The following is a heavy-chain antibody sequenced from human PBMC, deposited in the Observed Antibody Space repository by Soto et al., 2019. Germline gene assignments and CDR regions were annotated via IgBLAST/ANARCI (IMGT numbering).Heavy chain of an antibody. V-gene: IGHV3-11*01. CDR3: ATTTWYRFAY. J-gene: IGHJ4*02. CDR1: GFTFSDYY. CDR2: ISGSAKTI. Sequence: PGGSLRLSCAASGFTFSDYYMSWIRQAPGKGLEWVSYISGSAKTIYYADSVKGRFTISRDNAKNSLSLQINSLRADDTAMYYCATTTWYRFAYWGQGTVVTVS. D-gene: IGHD1-7*01.